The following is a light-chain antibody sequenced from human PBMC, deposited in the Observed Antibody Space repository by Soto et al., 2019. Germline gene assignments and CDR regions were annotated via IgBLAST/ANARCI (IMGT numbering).Light chain of an antibody. CDR2: DVS. CDR3: CSYAGSDTLGVV. Sequence: QSVLTQPRSVSGSPGQSVTISCTGTSSDVGGYNYVSWYQQHPGKAPKLMIYDVSKRPSGVPDRCSGSKSGNTASLTISGLQAEDEADYYCCSYAGSDTLGVVFGGGTKLTVL. J-gene: IGLJ2*01. CDR1: SSDVGGYNY. V-gene: IGLV2-11*01.